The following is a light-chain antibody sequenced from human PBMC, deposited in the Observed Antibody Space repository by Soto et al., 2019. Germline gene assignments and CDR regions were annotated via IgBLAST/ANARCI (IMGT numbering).Light chain of an antibody. CDR3: MQALQTPRT. V-gene: IGKV2-28*01. Sequence: DIAMTQSPLSLPVTPGEPASISCRSSQSLLHSNGYNYLDWYLQKPGQSPQLLIYLGSNRASGGPDRFSGSGSGTDFTRKISRVEAEEVGVYDCMQALQTPRTFGQGTKVEIK. CDR2: LGS. J-gene: IGKJ1*01. CDR1: QSLLHSNGYNY.